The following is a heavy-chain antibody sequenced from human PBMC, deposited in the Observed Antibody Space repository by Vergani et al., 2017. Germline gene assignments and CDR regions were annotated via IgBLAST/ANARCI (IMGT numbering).Heavy chain of an antibody. Sequence: EVQLVQSGAEVKKPGESLKISCKGSGYSFTSYWIGWVRQMPGKGLEWMGIIYPGDSATRYSPSFQGQVTISADKSISTAYLQWSSLKASDTAMYYCARRGVGATTASYYFDYWGQGTLVTVSS. CDR2: IYPGDSAT. V-gene: IGHV5-51*03. D-gene: IGHD1-26*01. CDR1: GYSFTSYW. CDR3: ARRGVGATTASYYFDY. J-gene: IGHJ4*02.